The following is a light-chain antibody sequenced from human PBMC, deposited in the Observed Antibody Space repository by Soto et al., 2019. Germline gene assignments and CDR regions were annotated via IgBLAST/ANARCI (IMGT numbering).Light chain of an antibody. CDR3: VSYTSSTTYV. CDR2: DVA. V-gene: IGLV2-14*03. J-gene: IGLJ1*01. CDR1: SSDVDGSNF. Sequence: QSALTQPASVSDSPGQSITISCTGTSSDVDGSNFVSWYQQHPGKPPKLIIYDVANRPSGVSNRFSGSKSGSTASLIISRLQTEDEADYYCVSYTSSTTYVFGTGTKLTVL.